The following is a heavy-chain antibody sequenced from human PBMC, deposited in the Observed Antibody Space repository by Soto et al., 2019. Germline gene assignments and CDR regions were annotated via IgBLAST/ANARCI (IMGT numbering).Heavy chain of an antibody. V-gene: IGHV2-70*01. CDR3: ARNFYDTGNYYDRIDY. CDR1: GFSFSTSGMC. CDR2: IDWDDDK. D-gene: IGHD3-10*01. Sequence: SGPTLVNPTQTLTLTCTFSGFSFSTSGMCVSWIRQPPGKALEWLALIDWDDDKFYLPSLKTRLTISRDTSKNQVVLTMTNMDPLDTATYYCARNFYDTGNYYDRIDYWGPGTLVTVSS. J-gene: IGHJ4*02.